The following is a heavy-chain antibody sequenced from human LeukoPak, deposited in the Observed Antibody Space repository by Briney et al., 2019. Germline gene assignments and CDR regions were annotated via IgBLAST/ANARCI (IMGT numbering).Heavy chain of an antibody. D-gene: IGHD3-10*01. Sequence: GGSLRLSCVASGFTFSSFGMNWVRQAPGKGLEWVSYIGSGSSAIHYADSVKGRFTIFRDNAKNSLYLQMNSLRDEDAAVYHCARDLSGPENYYGMDVWGQGTTVTVSS. CDR3: ARDLSGPENYYGMDV. CDR2: IGSGSSAI. J-gene: IGHJ6*02. V-gene: IGHV3-48*02. CDR1: GFTFSSFG.